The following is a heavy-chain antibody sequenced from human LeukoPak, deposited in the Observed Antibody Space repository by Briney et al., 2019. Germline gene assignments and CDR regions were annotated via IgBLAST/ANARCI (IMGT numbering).Heavy chain of an antibody. J-gene: IGHJ3*02. CDR1: GFTFSNYG. Sequence: VGSLRLSCAASGFTFSNYGMPWVREAPGKGLEWVGCISYDVSHKYYADSVKGRFTISRDNSKQMLYLQMNSLTAEDSAVYYCAKDHTSGSADGAFDIWGQGTLVTVSS. CDR3: AKDHTSGSADGAFDI. V-gene: IGHV3-30*18. D-gene: IGHD6-6*01. CDR2: ISYDVSHK.